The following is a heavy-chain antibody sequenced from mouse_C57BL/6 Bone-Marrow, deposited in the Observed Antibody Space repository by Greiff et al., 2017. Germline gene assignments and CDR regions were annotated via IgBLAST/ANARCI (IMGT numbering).Heavy chain of an antibody. J-gene: IGHJ3*01. D-gene: IGHD2-1*01. V-gene: IGHV1-80*01. CDR2: IYPGDGDT. Sequence: QVQLKQSGAELVKPGASVKISCKASGYAFSSYWMNWVKQRPGKGLEWIGQIYPGDGDTNYNGKFKGKATLTADKSSSTAYMQLSSLTSEDSAVYFCARFGIYYGNYSFAYWGQGTLVTVSA. CDR3: ARFGIYYGNYSFAY. CDR1: GYAFSSYW.